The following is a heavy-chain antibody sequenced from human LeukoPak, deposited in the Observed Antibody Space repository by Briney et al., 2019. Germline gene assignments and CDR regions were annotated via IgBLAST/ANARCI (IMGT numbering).Heavy chain of an antibody. CDR2: IYYSGST. Sequence: PSETLSLTCTVSGGSISSYYWSWIRQPPGKGLEWIGYIYYSGSTNYNPSLKSRVTISVDTSKNQFSLKLSSVTAADTAVYYCARDRLRFLEWSYYFDYWGQGTLVTVSS. J-gene: IGHJ4*02. CDR1: GGSISSYY. CDR3: ARDRLRFLEWSYYFDY. V-gene: IGHV4-59*01. D-gene: IGHD3-3*01.